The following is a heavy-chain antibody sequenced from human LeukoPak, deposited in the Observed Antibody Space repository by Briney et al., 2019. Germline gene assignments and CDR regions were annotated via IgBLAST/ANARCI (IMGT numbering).Heavy chain of an antibody. CDR2: ISYDGSNK. Sequence: PGGSLRLSCAASGFTFSSYGMHWVRQAPGKGLEWVAVISYDGSNKYYADSVKGRFTISRDNSKNTLYLQMNSLRAEDTAVYYCARAPWIAACDYWGQGTLVTVSS. CDR1: GFTFSSYG. J-gene: IGHJ4*02. D-gene: IGHD6-6*01. V-gene: IGHV3-30*03. CDR3: ARAPWIAACDY.